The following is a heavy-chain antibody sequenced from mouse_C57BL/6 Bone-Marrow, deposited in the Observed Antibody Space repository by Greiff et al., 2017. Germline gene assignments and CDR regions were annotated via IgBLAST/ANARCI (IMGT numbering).Heavy chain of an antibody. CDR2: ISYDGSN. J-gene: IGHJ3*01. CDR1: GYSITSGYY. Sequence: EVQLQQSGPGLVKPSQSLSLTCSVTGYSITSGYYWNWIRQFPGNKLEWMGYISYDGSNNYNPSLKNRISITRDTSKNQFFLKLNSVTTEDTATYYCASSLSLRRWFAYWGQGTLVTVSA. V-gene: IGHV3-6*01. D-gene: IGHD1-2*01. CDR3: ASSLSLRRWFAY.